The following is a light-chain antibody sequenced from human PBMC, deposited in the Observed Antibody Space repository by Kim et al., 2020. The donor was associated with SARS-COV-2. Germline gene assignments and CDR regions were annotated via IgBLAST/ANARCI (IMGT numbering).Light chain of an antibody. CDR2: DTN. J-gene: IGLJ3*02. V-gene: IGLV7-46*01. Sequence: QAVVTQEHSLTVSPGGTVTLTCESRTGTVTSGHYPYWFQQRPGQTPRTLISDTNRKHSWTPARFSGSRLGGKAALTLSGAQPDDEADYYCLLSSNGVRVFGGGTKVTVL. CDR1: TGTVTSGHY. CDR3: LLSSNGVRV.